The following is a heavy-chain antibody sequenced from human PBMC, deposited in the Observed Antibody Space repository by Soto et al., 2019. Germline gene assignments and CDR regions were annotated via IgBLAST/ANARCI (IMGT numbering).Heavy chain of an antibody. D-gene: IGHD5-12*01. CDR2: LSDGGSP. J-gene: IGHJ4*01. CDR3: ARDHGFGGYDY. Sequence: PGGSLRLSCAASGFTVRSTYMSWVRQAPGKGLEWVSTLSDGGSPYYADSVTGRFTISRDNSKNTLFLQMSSLRAEDTAVYYCARDHGFGGYDYRGQGTQVTVS. CDR1: GFTVRSTY. V-gene: IGHV3-53*01.